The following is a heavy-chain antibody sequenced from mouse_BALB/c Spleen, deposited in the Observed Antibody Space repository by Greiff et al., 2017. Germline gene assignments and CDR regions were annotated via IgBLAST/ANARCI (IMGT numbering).Heavy chain of an antibody. CDR2: IRLKSNNYAT. CDR3: TREGNYPFAY. CDR1: GFTFSNYW. V-gene: IGHV6-6*02. J-gene: IGHJ3*01. D-gene: IGHD2-1*01. Sequence: EVKLMESGGGLVQPGGSMKLSCVASGFTFSNYWMNWVRQSPEKGLEWVAEIRLKSNNYATHYAESVKGRFTISRDDSKSSVYLQMNNLRAEDTGIYYCTREGNYPFAYWGQGTLVTVSA.